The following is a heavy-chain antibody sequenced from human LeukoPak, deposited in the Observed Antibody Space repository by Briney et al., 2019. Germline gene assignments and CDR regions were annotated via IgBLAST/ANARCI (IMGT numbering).Heavy chain of an antibody. CDR1: GDSITSGTSY. CDR2: ISFATYT. J-gene: IGHJ4*02. D-gene: IGHD6-13*01. CDR3: ARQKGSPNAWYDFDY. Sequence: SETLSLTCAVSGDSITSGTSYWGWIRQPPGKGLEWVGSISFATYTYYNPSLTSRVTISVDTSKNQFSLRLTSVAAADTAVYYCARQKGSPNAWYDFDYWGQGTLVTVSS. V-gene: IGHV4-39*01.